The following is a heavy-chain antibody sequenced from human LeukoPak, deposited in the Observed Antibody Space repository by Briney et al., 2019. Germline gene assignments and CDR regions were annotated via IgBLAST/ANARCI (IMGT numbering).Heavy chain of an antibody. CDR2: IYYSGST. CDR3: ARVVRGVRGVPPIH. V-gene: IGHV4-31*03. D-gene: IGHD3-10*01. CDR1: GGSISSTNYY. Sequence: NPSQTLSLTCTVSGGSISSTNYYWSWIRQHPGKGLEWIGYIYYSGSTYYNPSLKSRVTISVDTSKNQFSLKLSSVTAADTAVYYCARVVRGVRGVPPIHWGQGTLVTVSS. J-gene: IGHJ4*02.